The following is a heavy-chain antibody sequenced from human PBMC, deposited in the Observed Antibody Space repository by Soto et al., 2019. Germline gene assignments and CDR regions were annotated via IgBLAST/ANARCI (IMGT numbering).Heavy chain of an antibody. CDR3: ARLKLGREPGDYYYGMDV. CDR1: GGSISSSSYY. Sequence: QLQLQESGPGLVKPSETLSLTCTVSGGSISSSSYYWGWIRQPPGKGLEWIGSIYYSGSTYYNPSLKSRVTISVDTSKNQFSLKLSSVTAADTAVYYCARLKLGREPGDYYYGMDVWGQGTTVTVSS. D-gene: IGHD1-26*01. V-gene: IGHV4-39*01. CDR2: IYYSGST. J-gene: IGHJ6*02.